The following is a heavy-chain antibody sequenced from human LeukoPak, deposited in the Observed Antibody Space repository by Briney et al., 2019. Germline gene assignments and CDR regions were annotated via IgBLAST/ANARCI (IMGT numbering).Heavy chain of an antibody. J-gene: IGHJ3*02. CDR2: IYYSGST. Sequence: ASETLSLTCTVSGGSISSYYWSWIRQPPGKGLEWIGYIYYSGSTNYNPSLKSRVTISVDTSKNQFSLKLSSVTAADTAVYYCARQDYGDAFDIWGQGTMVTVSS. V-gene: IGHV4-59*08. CDR1: GGSISSYY. D-gene: IGHD4-17*01. CDR3: ARQDYGDAFDI.